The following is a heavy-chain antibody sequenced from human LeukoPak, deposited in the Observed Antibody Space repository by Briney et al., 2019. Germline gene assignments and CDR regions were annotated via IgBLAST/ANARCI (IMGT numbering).Heavy chain of an antibody. CDR1: GFTFGDYW. J-gene: IGHJ3*02. CDR3: ATYWRHFDWLLSDI. D-gene: IGHD3-9*01. CDR2: IKQDGSED. Sequence: GGSLRLSCEASGFTFGDYWMTWVRQAPGKGLEGVANIKQDGSEDHYVDSVKGRFTISRDNAKNSLYLQMNSLRAEDTAVYYCATYWRHFDWLLSDIWGLGTMVTVSS. V-gene: IGHV3-7*05.